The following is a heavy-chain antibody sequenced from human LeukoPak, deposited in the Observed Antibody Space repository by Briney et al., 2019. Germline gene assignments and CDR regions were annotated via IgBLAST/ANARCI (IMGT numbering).Heavy chain of an antibody. J-gene: IGHJ5*02. D-gene: IGHD3-22*01. CDR1: GGSISSYY. CDR2: IYYSGSI. Sequence: PSETLSLTCTVSGGSISSYYWSWIRQPPGKGLEWIGYIYYSGSINYNPSLKSRVTISVDTSKNQFSLKLSSVTAADTAVYYCARPRGSSGPLDPWGQGTLVTVSS. CDR3: ARPRGSSGPLDP. V-gene: IGHV4-59*01.